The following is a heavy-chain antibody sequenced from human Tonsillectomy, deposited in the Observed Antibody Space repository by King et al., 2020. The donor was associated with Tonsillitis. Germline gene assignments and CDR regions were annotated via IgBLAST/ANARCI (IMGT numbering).Heavy chain of an antibody. CDR2: ISGSGGST. D-gene: IGHD6-19*01. CDR1: GFTFSSYG. CDR3: AKDLTVAGTEKRYYGMAV. Sequence: VQLVESGGGLVQPGGSLRVSCAVSGFTFSSYGMSWVRQAPGKGLEWVSAISGSGGSTYYADSVKGRFTISRDNSKKTLFLQMNSLRAEDTAVYYCAKDLTVAGTEKRYYGMAVWGQGTTVTVSS. V-gene: IGHV3-23*04. J-gene: IGHJ6*02.